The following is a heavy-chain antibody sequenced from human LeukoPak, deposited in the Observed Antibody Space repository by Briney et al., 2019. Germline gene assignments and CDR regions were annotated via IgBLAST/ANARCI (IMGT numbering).Heavy chain of an antibody. D-gene: IGHD3-9*01. V-gene: IGHV3-30*18. CDR3: AKDPRYFEDYGMDV. CDR2: ISYDGSNK. Sequence: PGGSLRLSCAASGFTFSSYGMHWVRQAPGKGLEWVAVISYDGSNKYYADSVKGRFTISRDNSKNTLYLQMNSLRAEDTAVYYCAKDPRYFEDYGMDVWGQGTTVTVSS. CDR1: GFTFSSYG. J-gene: IGHJ6*02.